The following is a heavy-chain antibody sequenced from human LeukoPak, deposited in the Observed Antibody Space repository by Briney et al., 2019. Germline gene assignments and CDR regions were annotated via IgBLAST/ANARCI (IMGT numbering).Heavy chain of an antibody. CDR3: ARDPHDTIFGVVPFDY. Sequence: GASVKVSCKASGYTFTSYYMHWVRQAPGQGLEWMGIINPSGGSTSYAQKFQGRVTMTRDTSTSTVYMELSSLRSEDTAVYYCARDPHDTIFGVVPFDYWGQGTLVTVSS. CDR2: INPSGGST. J-gene: IGHJ4*02. D-gene: IGHD3-3*01. CDR1: GYTFTSYY. V-gene: IGHV1-46*01.